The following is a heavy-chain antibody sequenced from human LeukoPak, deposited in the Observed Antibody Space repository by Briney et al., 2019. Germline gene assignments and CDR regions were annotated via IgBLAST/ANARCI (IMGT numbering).Heavy chain of an antibody. J-gene: IGHJ2*01. CDR1: GGSISRSYSY. V-gene: IGHV4-39*01. CDR2: MYYSGDT. D-gene: IGHD1-26*01. CDR3: ARLRVGGIVGATTSWYFDI. Sequence: SETLSLNCTVSGGSISRSYSYWGWVRQPPGKGLEWIGSMYYSGDTYYNPSLKSRLIISVDTSKNQDPLTLSSVPTADGVASDYARLRVGGIVGATTSWYFDIWGRGTLVTVSS.